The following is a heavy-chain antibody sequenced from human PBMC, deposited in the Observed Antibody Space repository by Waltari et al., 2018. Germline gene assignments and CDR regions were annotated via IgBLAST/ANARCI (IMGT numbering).Heavy chain of an antibody. CDR1: GGTFSSYA. J-gene: IGHJ4*02. Sequence: QVQLVQSGAEVKKPGSSVKVSCKASGGTFSSYAISWVRQAPGQGLEWMGGIIPIFGTANYEQKFQGRVTITADESTSTAYMELSSLRSEDTAVYYCASAPPDGTVTTFGYYFDYWGQGTLVTVSS. V-gene: IGHV1-69*01. D-gene: IGHD4-4*01. CDR3: ASAPPDGTVTTFGYYFDY. CDR2: IIPIFGTA.